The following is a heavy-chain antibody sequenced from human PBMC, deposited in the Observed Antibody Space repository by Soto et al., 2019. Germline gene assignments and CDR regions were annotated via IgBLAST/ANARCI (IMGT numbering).Heavy chain of an antibody. Sequence: SETLSLTCIVSGGTIRTSNYNWVWIRHAPGKGLEWIGSIFYNGNTYYNPSLQSRVFISADTSKNQFSLDLTSVTAADSAIYYCARNAYQLPNFSYYYGMDVWGHGTTIT. CDR3: ARNAYQLPNFSYYYGMDV. J-gene: IGHJ6*02. CDR2: IFYNGNT. V-gene: IGHV4-39*01. CDR1: GGTIRTSNYN. D-gene: IGHD2-2*01.